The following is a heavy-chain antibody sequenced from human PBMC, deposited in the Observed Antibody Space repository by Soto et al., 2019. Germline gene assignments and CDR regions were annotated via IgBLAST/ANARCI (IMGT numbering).Heavy chain of an antibody. CDR1: GSPFSTYT. V-gene: IGHV3-23*01. J-gene: IGHJ6*02. CDR3: AKEEKVSF. CDR2: ISGSDDST. Sequence: APLRLSFTTSGSPFSTYTMSWVSQAPGKGLEWVSTISGSDDSTYYADSVKGRFTISRDNSKNTLYLQMNSLRAEDTAVYYCAKEEKVSFWGQGTPVTIA.